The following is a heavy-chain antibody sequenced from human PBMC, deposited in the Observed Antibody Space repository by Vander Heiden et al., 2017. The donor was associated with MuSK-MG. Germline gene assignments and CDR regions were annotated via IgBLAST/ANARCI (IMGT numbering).Heavy chain of an antibody. Sequence: EVQLLESGGGLVQPGRSLRLSREASGFTFSSDAMSWVRQAPGKGLEWVSAISGSGGSTYYADSVKGRFTISRDNSKNTLYLQMNSLRAEDTALYYCAKDPHMSTVGDPPEDYWGQGTLVTVSS. V-gene: IGHV3-23*01. CDR1: GFTFSSDA. D-gene: IGHD4-4*01. CDR3: AKDPHMSTVGDPPEDY. J-gene: IGHJ4*02. CDR2: ISGSGGST.